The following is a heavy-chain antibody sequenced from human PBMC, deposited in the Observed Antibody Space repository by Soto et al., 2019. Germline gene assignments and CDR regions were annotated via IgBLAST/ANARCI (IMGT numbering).Heavy chain of an antibody. D-gene: IGHD5-12*01. J-gene: IGHJ4*02. Sequence: EVQLVESGGGVVQPGGSLRLSCAASGFSFNTWMHWVRQAPGKGLVWLSRINSAGSSTTYADSVEGRFFVSRDNAKNTLYLQINSLPADDTAVYYCTRGASGYGNFDYWGQGVLLTVSS. CDR1: GFSFNTW. CDR3: TRGASGYGNFDY. V-gene: IGHV3-74*01. CDR2: INSAGSST.